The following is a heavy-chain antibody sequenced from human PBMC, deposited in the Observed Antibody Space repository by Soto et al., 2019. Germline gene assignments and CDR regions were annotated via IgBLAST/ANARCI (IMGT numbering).Heavy chain of an antibody. CDR2: ISSSSSTI. V-gene: IGHV3-48*02. CDR1: GFALSSYS. D-gene: IGHD1-26*01. CDR3: ARTRWELRGWYFDY. J-gene: IGHJ4*02. Sequence: GSLRLSCAASGFALSSYSMNWVRQAPGKGLEWVSYISSSSSTIYYADSVKVRFTISRDNAKNSLYLQMNSLRDEDTAVYYCARTRWELRGWYFDYWGQGTQVTVSS.